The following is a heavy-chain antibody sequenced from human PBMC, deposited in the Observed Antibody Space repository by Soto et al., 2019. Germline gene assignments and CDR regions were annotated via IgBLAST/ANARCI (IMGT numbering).Heavy chain of an antibody. J-gene: IGHJ4*02. V-gene: IGHV3-48*02. D-gene: IGHD7-27*01. CDR1: GFTFSDYS. Sequence: GGSLRLSCAASGFTFSDYSMNWVRQAPGKRLEWISYIRTGDNVIWYADSVKGRFTITRDNAKNSLSLQMNSLRDEDTAVYYCARDRNWAFDNWGQGTLVTVSS. CDR2: IRTGDNVI. CDR3: ARDRNWAFDN.